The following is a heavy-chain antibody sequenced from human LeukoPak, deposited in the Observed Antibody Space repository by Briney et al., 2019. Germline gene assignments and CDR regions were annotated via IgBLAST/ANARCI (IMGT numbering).Heavy chain of an antibody. CDR2: IIPIFGTA. V-gene: IGHV1-69*13. J-gene: IGHJ5*02. CDR1: GGTFSSYA. CDR3: VRGERVHNDFWSGYDGFDP. Sequence: SVNVSCKASGGTFSSYAISWVRQAPGQGLEWMGGIIPIFGTANYAQKFQGRVTITADESTSTAYMELSSLRSEDTAVYYCVRGERVHNDFWSGYDGFDPWGQGTLVTVSS. D-gene: IGHD3-3*01.